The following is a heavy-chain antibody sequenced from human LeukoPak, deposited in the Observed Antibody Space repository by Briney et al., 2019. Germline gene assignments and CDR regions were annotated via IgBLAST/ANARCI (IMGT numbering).Heavy chain of an antibody. CDR3: ASYYYDSSGYYYDY. CDR2: INPNSGGT. Sequence: ASVKVSCKASGYTFTGYYMHWVRQAPGQGLEWMGWINPNSGGTNYAQKFQGRVTMTRDTSISTAYMELSKLRSDDTAVYYCASYYYDSSGYYYDYWGQGTLVTVSS. CDR1: GYTFTGYY. D-gene: IGHD3-22*01. V-gene: IGHV1-2*02. J-gene: IGHJ4*02.